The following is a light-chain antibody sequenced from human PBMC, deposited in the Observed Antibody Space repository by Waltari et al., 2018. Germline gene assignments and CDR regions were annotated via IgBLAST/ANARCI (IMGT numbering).Light chain of an antibody. CDR2: DVS. J-gene: IGLJ3*02. V-gene: IGLV2-14*03. CDR3: NSWTTSSTLL. CDR1: SSDVGGYNY. Sequence: QSALTQPASVSGSPGQSITISCTGTSSDVGGYNYVSWYQHHPGKAPKLIISDVSKLPSGVSDRFSGSKSCNTASLTISGLQTEDEADYYCNSWTTSSTLLFGGGTKVTVL.